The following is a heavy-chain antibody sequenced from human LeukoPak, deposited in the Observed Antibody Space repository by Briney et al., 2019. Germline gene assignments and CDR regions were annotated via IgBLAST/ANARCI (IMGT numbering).Heavy chain of an antibody. D-gene: IGHD2-15*01. CDR2: IHPDGGTK. CDR1: GLNFRNYW. J-gene: IGHJ4*02. Sequence: GGPLRLSCAASGLNFRNYWMSWVRQAPGKGLEWVANIHPDGGTKNYVGSVKGRFTISRDNAANSLDLQMNSLRVEDTAVYYCASTFPYCSGDSCALGAQGTLVTVSS. V-gene: IGHV3-7*01. CDR3: ASTFPYCSGDSCAL.